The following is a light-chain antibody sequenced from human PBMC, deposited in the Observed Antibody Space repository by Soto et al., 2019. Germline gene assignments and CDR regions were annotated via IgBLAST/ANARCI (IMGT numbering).Light chain of an antibody. V-gene: IGLV1-44*01. CDR2: TNN. Sequence: QSVLTQPPSASGTPGQGVTISCSGSNSNIGTNTVNWYQQLPGTAPKALIHTNNRRPSGVPDRFSGSKSGTSASLAISGLQSEDEAHYYCAAWDDSLTALVFGGGTKLTVL. CDR1: NSNIGTNT. CDR3: AAWDDSLTALV. J-gene: IGLJ2*01.